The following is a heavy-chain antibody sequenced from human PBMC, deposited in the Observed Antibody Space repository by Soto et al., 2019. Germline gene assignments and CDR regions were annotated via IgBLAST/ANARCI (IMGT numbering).Heavy chain of an antibody. CDR3: ARGGIQLWLRAFDI. J-gene: IGHJ3*02. CDR1: GGSISSYY. D-gene: IGHD5-18*01. Sequence: SETLSLTCTVSGGSISSYYWSWIRQPPGEGLEWIGYIYYSGSTNYNPSLKSRVTISVDTSKNQFSLKLSSVTAADTAVYYCARGGIQLWLRAFDIWGQGTMVTVSS. CDR2: IYYSGST. V-gene: IGHV4-59*01.